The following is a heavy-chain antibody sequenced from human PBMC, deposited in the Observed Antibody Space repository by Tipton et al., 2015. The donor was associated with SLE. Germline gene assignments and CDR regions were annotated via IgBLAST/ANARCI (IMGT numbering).Heavy chain of an antibody. CDR3: ARDRRINSSSPGAFDI. J-gene: IGHJ3*02. CDR1: GYTFTSYA. D-gene: IGHD6-13*01. V-gene: IGHV1-3*01. Sequence: QSGAEVKKPGASVKVSCKASGYTFTSYAMHWVRQAPGQRLEWMGWINAGNGNTKYSQKFQVRVTITRDTSASTAYMELSSLRSEDTAVYYCARDRRINSSSPGAFDIWGQGTMVTVSS. CDR2: INAGNGNT.